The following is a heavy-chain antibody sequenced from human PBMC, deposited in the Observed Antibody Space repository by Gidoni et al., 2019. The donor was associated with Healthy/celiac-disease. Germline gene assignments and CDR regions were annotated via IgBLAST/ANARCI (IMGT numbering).Heavy chain of an antibody. Sequence: QVQLVESGGGLVKPGGSLRLSGAASGFTFSDYYMCWIRQAPEEGLEWVSYSNSSGTNINHADSVKGRVTISRDKAKNSLYRKMNSLRAEDAAVYYCARDARTGRDSSSNYHFDFWGQGTLLTVSS. V-gene: IGHV3-11*01. CDR3: ARDARTGRDSSSNYHFDF. CDR1: GFTFSDYY. CDR2: SNSSGTNI. D-gene: IGHD3-22*01. J-gene: IGHJ4*02.